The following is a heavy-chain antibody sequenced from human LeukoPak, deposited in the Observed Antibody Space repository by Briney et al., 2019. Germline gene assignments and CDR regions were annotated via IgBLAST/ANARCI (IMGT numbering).Heavy chain of an antibody. V-gene: IGHV1-18*03. CDR1: GYTFTTYG. Sequence: ASVKVSCKASGYTFTTYGISWVRQAPGQGLEWVGWINTYSGNTNYAQKLQGRVTMTTDASTSTVYMELRSLRSDDMAVYYCARRHDSSGYYYPGAFDIWGQGTMVTVSS. D-gene: IGHD3-22*01. J-gene: IGHJ3*02. CDR3: ARRHDSSGYYYPGAFDI. CDR2: INTYSGNT.